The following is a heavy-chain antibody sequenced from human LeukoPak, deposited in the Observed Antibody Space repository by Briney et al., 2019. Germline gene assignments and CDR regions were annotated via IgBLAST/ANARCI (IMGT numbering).Heavy chain of an antibody. CDR1: GYTFTNYH. J-gene: IGHJ4*02. D-gene: IGHD2-15*01. CDR2: INPSGGST. CDR3: AKYGYSSYFDQ. Sequence: ASVKVSCKASGYTFTNYHMHWVRQAPGQGLEWMGIINPSGGSTSNAQKFQGRVTMTRDMSTSTVHMELSSLRSEDTAVYYCAKYGYSSYFDQWGQGTLVTVSS. V-gene: IGHV1-46*01.